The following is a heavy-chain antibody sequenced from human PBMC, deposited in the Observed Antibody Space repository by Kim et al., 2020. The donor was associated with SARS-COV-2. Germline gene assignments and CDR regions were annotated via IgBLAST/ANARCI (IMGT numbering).Heavy chain of an antibody. V-gene: IGHV4-34*01. J-gene: IGHJ5*01. Sequence: SETLSLTCAVYGGSFSGYYWSWIRQPPGKGLEWIGEINHSGSTNYNPSLKSRVTISVDTSKNQFSLKLSSVTAADTAVYYCARGLRPDIVVVPAAIRWF. D-gene: IGHD2-2*01. CDR3: ARGLRPDIVVVPAAIRWF. CDR1: GGSFSGYY. CDR2: INHSGST.